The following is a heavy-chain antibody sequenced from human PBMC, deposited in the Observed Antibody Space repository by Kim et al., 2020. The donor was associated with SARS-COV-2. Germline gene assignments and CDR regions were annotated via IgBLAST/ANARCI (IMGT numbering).Heavy chain of an antibody. D-gene: IGHD6-19*01. J-gene: IGHJ4*02. Sequence: TEYAASVKGRFTSARDDSTDSLYLHRTSLKTEDTAVYFCARDPNGSGALDYWGQGTLVTVSS. CDR3: ARDPNGSGALDY. V-gene: IGHV3-72*01. CDR2: T.